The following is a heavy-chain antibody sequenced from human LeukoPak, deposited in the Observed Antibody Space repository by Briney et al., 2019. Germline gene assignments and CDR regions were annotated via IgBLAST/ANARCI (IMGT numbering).Heavy chain of an antibody. CDR2: ISGSGGST. CDR3: AKHGGSSSEADY. D-gene: IGHD6-6*01. J-gene: IGHJ4*02. V-gene: IGHV3-23*01. CDR1: GFTFTTFW. Sequence: GGSLRLSCATSGFTFTTFWMHWVRQAPGKGLEWVSAISGSGGSTYYADSVKGRFTISRDNSKNTLYLQMNSLRAEDTAVYYCAKHGGSSSEADYWGQGTLVTVSS.